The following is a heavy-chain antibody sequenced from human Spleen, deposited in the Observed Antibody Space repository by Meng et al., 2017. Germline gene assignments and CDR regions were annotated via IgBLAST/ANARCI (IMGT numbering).Heavy chain of an antibody. V-gene: IGHV1-2*06. D-gene: IGHD3-22*01. CDR2: INPQSGDT. Sequence: VRLVPSGAGVKKPGVSVKVSCNASGYTFPDYYLHGVRRAPGQGLEWMGRINPQSGDTHYAQKFQGRVTMTGDTSISTAYMELSGLRSEDTAVYYCASSYYDSSGYVSPIDYWGQGTLVTVSS. J-gene: IGHJ4*02. CDR3: ASSYYDSSGYVSPIDY. CDR1: GYTFPDYY.